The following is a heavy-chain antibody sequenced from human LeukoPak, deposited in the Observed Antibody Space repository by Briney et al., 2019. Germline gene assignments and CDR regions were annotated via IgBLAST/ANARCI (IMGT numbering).Heavy chain of an antibody. D-gene: IGHD3-22*01. Sequence: GGSLRLSRAASGFTFSSYAMSWVRQAPGKGLEWVSAISGSGGSTYYADSVKGRFTISRDNSKNTLYLQMNSLRAEDTAVYYCAKAYDSSGSPGDWGQGTLVTVSS. CDR1: GFTFSSYA. CDR2: ISGSGGST. J-gene: IGHJ4*02. CDR3: AKAYDSSGSPGD. V-gene: IGHV3-23*01.